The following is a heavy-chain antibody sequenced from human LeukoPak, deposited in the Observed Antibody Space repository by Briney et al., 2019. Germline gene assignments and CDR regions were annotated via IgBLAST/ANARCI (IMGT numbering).Heavy chain of an antibody. CDR1: GFTFKNYA. CDR3: AKVPYDSSGSYHFDY. D-gene: IGHD3-22*01. V-gene: IGHV3-23*01. Sequence: PGGSLRLSCAASGFTFKNYAMNWVRQAPGKGLEWVSGISGSGGSTYYADSVKGRFTISRDNSKNTLYLQMNSLRAEDTAVYYCAKVPYDSSGSYHFDYWGQGTLVTVSS. J-gene: IGHJ4*02. CDR2: ISGSGGST.